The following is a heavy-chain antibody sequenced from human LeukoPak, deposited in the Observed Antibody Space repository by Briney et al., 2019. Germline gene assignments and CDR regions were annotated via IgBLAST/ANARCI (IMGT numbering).Heavy chain of an antibody. V-gene: IGHV4-34*01. Sequence: SETLSLTCTVSGGSISSYYWSWIRQPPGKGLEWIGEINHSGSTNYNPSLKSRVTISVDTSKNQFSLKLSSVTAADTAVYYCARDISWLGFDYWGQGILVTVSS. CDR3: ARDISWLGFDY. J-gene: IGHJ4*02. CDR1: GGSISSYY. CDR2: INHSGST. D-gene: IGHD6-19*01.